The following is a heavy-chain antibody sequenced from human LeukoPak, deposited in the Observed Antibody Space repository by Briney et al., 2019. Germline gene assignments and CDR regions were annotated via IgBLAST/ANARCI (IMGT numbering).Heavy chain of an antibody. J-gene: IGHJ5*02. CDR3: ARMVVYWFDP. CDR1: GGSISSYY. Sequence: SETLSLTCTVSGGSISSYYWSWIRQPPGGGLEWIGYIYYSGSTNYNPSLKSRVTISVDTSKNQFSLKLSSVTAADTAVYYCARMVVYWFDPWGQGTLVTVSS. CDR2: IYYSGST. V-gene: IGHV4-59*01. D-gene: IGHD2-15*01.